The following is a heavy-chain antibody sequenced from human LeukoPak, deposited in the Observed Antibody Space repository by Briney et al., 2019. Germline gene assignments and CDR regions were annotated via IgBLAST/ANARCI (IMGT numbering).Heavy chain of an antibody. Sequence: SETLSLTCTVSGASISTYSWSWIRQPPGKGLECMGYVSYSGRTNHNPSLKSRVTISADTSKNQFYLKLTSVTAADTAVYYCARHERGAENLDYWGQGTLVTVSS. J-gene: IGHJ4*02. V-gene: IGHV4-59*08. CDR3: ARHERGAENLDY. D-gene: IGHD1-1*01. CDR1: GASISTYS. CDR2: VSYSGRT.